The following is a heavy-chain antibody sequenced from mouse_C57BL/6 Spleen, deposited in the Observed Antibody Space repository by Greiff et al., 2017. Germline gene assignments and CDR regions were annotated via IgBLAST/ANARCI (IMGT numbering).Heavy chain of an antibody. CDR3: ARLTGYFDV. J-gene: IGHJ1*03. CDR1: GYTFTSYW. D-gene: IGHD4-1*01. CDR2: IDPSDSYT. V-gene: IGHV1-69*01. Sequence: QVQLQQSGAELVMPGASVKLSCKASGYTFTSYWMHWVKQRPGQGLEWIGEIDPSDSYTNYNQKFKGKSTLTVDKSSSTAYMQLSSLTSEDSAVYYCARLTGYFDVWGTGTTVTVSS.